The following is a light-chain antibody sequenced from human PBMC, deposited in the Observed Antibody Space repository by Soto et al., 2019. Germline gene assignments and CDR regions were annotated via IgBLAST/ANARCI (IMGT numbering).Light chain of an antibody. CDR1: SSDVGGYNY. CDR2: DVS. V-gene: IGLV2-14*01. J-gene: IGLJ1*01. Sequence: QSALTQPASVSGSPGQSITISCTGTSSDVGGYNYVSWYQQHPGKAPKLMIYDVSSRPSGVSYRFSGSKSGNTASLTISGLQAEDEADYYCSSYTSINTRVFGTGTKLTVL. CDR3: SSYTSINTRV.